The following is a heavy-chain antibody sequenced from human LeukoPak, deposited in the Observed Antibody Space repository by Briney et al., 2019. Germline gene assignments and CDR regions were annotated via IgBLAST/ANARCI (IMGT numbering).Heavy chain of an antibody. CDR1: GYTFTGYY. V-gene: IGHV1-2*02. CDR3: ARVSHPAYDSSGYYYGY. CDR2: INPNSGGT. J-gene: IGHJ4*02. D-gene: IGHD3-22*01. Sequence: ASVKVSCKASGYTFTGYYMHWVRQAPGQGLEWMGWINPNSGGTNYAQKFQGRATMTRDTSISTAYMELSRLRSDDTAVYYCARVSHPAYDSSGYYYGYWGQGTLVTVSS.